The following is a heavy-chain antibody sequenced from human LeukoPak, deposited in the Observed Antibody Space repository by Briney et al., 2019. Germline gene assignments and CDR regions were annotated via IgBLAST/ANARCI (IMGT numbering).Heavy chain of an antibody. CDR2: INHSGST. V-gene: IGHV4-34*01. CDR1: GGSFSDYY. CDR3: ARRGSGRVDY. Sequence: SETLSLTCAVYGGSFSDYYWSWIRQPPGKGLEWIGEINHSGSTDYNPSLKSRVTISVDTSKNQFSLKLNSVTAADTAMYYCARRGSGRVDYWGQGTLVTVSS. D-gene: IGHD3-10*01. J-gene: IGHJ4*02.